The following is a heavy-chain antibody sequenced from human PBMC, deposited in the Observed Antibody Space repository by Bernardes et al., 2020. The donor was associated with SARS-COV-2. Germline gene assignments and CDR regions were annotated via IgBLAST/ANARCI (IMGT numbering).Heavy chain of an antibody. V-gene: IGHV2-5*02. D-gene: IGHD6-13*01. CDR3: AHRQYSSSWYGDYYYYGMDV. CDR1: GFSLSTSGVG. Sequence: PTLVKPTQTLTLTCTFSGFSLSTSGVGVGWIRQPPGKALEWLALIYWDDDKRYSPSLKSRLTITKDTSKNQVVLTMTNMDPVDTATYYCAHRQYSSSWYGDYYYYGMDVWGQGTTVTVSS. J-gene: IGHJ6*02. CDR2: IYWDDDK.